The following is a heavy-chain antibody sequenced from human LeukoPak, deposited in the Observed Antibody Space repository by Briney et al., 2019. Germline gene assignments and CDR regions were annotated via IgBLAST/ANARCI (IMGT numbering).Heavy chain of an antibody. CDR1: GFTFGDYA. Sequence: GGSLRLSCTASGFTFGDYAMSWVRQAPGQGLEWVGFIRSKAYGGTTEYAASVKGRFIISRDDSKGIAYLQMNSLKTEDTAVYYCTRDDPYDYVWGSYRYVAFDIWGQGTMVTVSS. D-gene: IGHD3-16*02. J-gene: IGHJ3*02. CDR2: IRSKAYGGTT. CDR3: TRDDPYDYVWGSYRYVAFDI. V-gene: IGHV3-49*04.